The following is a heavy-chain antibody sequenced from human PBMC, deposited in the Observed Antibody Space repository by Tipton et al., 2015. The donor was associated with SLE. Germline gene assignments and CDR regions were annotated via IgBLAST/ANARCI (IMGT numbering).Heavy chain of an antibody. CDR2: IYYSGST. V-gene: IGHV4-59*12. CDR3: ARDRIGFDP. J-gene: IGHJ5*02. CDR1: GDSVSSNSAA. D-gene: IGHD1-14*01. Sequence: GLVKPSQTLSLTCAISGDSVSSNSAAWSWIRQPPGKGLEWIGYIYYSGSTNYNPSLKSRVTISVDTSKNQFSLKLSSVTAADTAVYYCARDRIGFDPWGQGTLVTVSS.